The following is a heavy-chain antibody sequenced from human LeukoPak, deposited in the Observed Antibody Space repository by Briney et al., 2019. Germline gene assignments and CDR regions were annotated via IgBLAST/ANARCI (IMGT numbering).Heavy chain of an antibody. D-gene: IGHD1-7*01. CDR2: IKTKLDDGTT. J-gene: IGHJ4*02. CDR3: TTDAAGSTTYADGFDI. CDR1: GFTFSHAW. Sequence: GGSLRLSCAASGFTFSHAWMNWVRQAPGKGLEWIGHIKTKLDDGTTDYATFVKGRFTISRDDLKDTLYLQVNSLKVEDTALYYCTTDAAGSTTYADGFDIWGQGTLVTVSS. V-gene: IGHV3-15*01.